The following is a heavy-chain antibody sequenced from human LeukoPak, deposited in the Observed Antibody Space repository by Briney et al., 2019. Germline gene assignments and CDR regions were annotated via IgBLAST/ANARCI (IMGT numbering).Heavy chain of an antibody. Sequence: TGGSLRLSCAASGFTFSDSAVSWVRHSPGEGLKWASSISDTGGRTYYADSVKGRFTVTRDNSRNTVNLQMNSLTAGDTARYYCAKGGQDFDFWRFDLWGQGILVIVSS. CDR2: ISDTGGRT. J-gene: IGHJ5*02. CDR1: GFTFSDSA. V-gene: IGHV3-23*01. CDR3: AKGGQDFDFWRFDL. D-gene: IGHD3-3*01.